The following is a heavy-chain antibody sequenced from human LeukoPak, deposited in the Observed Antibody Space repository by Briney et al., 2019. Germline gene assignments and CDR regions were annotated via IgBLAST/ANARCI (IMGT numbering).Heavy chain of an antibody. V-gene: IGHV4-4*07. Sequence: SETLSLTCTVSGGSISSYYWSWIRQPAGKGLEWIGRIYTSGSTNYNPSLKSRVTMSVDTSKNQFCLKLSSVTAADTAVYYCARGSYNWNDDWFDPWGQGTLVTVSS. J-gene: IGHJ5*02. D-gene: IGHD1-20*01. CDR3: ARGSYNWNDDWFDP. CDR2: IYTSGST. CDR1: GGSISSYY.